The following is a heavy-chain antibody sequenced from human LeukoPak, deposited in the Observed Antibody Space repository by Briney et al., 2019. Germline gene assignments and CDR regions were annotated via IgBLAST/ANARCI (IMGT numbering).Heavy chain of an antibody. V-gene: IGHV3-23*01. J-gene: IGHJ6*03. Sequence: GGSLRLSCAVSGFPFSDFAMSWVRQAPGKGLEWVSTISGGGDITYFADSVKGRFTISRDNSKNTLFLQMVSLRAEDTAVYYCAKFEGALLGNYYMDVWGKGTTVTVSS. CDR3: AKFEGALLGNYYMDV. CDR2: ISGGGDIT. CDR1: GFPFSDFA.